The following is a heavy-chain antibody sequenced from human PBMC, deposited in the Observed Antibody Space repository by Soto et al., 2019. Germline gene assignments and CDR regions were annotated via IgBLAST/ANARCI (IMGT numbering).Heavy chain of an antibody. CDR2: IHTSEGT. Sequence: QVQLQESGPGLVKPSETLSLTCTVSGGSISSYYWSWIRQPAGKGLEWIGRIHTSEGTNYNPSLTSRVTLSVDTSNNHFSLRLSSLTAADTAVYYCARALTAAAGLYFDYWGQGTLVTVSS. J-gene: IGHJ4*02. V-gene: IGHV4-4*07. CDR3: ARALTAAAGLYFDY. D-gene: IGHD6-13*01. CDR1: GGSISSYY.